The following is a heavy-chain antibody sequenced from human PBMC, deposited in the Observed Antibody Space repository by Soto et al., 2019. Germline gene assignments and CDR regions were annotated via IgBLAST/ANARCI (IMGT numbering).Heavy chain of an antibody. V-gene: IGHV5-51*01. CDR3: ARHETAYYNFYGLDV. CDR2: IYPGDSDT. Sequence: ESLKISCKGSGYSFTTYWIGWVRQMPGKGLEWVGVIYPGDSDTRYSPSFQGQVTISADRSISTAYLQWSSLKASDSAIYYCARHETAYYNFYGLDVWGQGTTVTV. J-gene: IGHJ6*02. D-gene: IGHD3-10*01. CDR1: GYSFTTYW.